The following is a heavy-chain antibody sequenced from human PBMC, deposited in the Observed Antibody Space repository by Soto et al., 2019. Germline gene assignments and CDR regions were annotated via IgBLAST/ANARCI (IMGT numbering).Heavy chain of an antibody. V-gene: IGHV3-48*02. CDR1: GFTFSSYS. CDR2: ISSGSKTI. CDR3: AREDILGVRSFDY. Sequence: GGSLRLSCAASGFTFSSYSMNWVRQAPGKGLEWVSYISSGSKTIYYADSVQGRFTVSRDNAKNSQYLQMSSLTDEDTAVYYCAREDILGVRSFDYWGRGTLVTVSS. D-gene: IGHD3-10*01. J-gene: IGHJ4*02.